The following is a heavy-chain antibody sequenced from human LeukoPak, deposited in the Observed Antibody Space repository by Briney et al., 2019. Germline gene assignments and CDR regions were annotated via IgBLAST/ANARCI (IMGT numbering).Heavy chain of an antibody. D-gene: IGHD1-26*01. V-gene: IGHV4-31*03. Sequence: KTSETLSLTCTVSGGPISSGGYYWSWIRQHPGKGLEWIRYIYYSGSTYYNPSLKSRVTISVDTSKNQFSLKLSSVTAADTAVYYCARGSPKWELLFWFDPWGQGTLVTVSS. J-gene: IGHJ5*02. CDR2: IYYSGST. CDR1: GGPISSGGYY. CDR3: ARGSPKWELLFWFDP.